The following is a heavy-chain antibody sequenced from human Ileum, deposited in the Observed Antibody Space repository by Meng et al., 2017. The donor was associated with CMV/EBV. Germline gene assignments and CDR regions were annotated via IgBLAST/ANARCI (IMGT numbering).Heavy chain of an antibody. V-gene: IGHV4-4*02. J-gene: IGHJ4*02. D-gene: IGHD1-26*01. CDR2: THQSAGT. CDR1: GGSISRSNNW. CDR3: ARDPYSGTYGDY. Sequence: CGGSISRSNNWGSWVRQPPGKGLEWIGETHQSAGTNYNPSLKSRVTISIDRSRNQFSLKLTSVTAADTAIYYCARDPYSGTYGDYWGQGTLVTVSS.